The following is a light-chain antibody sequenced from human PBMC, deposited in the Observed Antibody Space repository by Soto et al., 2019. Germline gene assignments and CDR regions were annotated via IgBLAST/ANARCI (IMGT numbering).Light chain of an antibody. CDR2: WAS. V-gene: IGKV4-1*01. CDR3: HQYYSVPLT. CDR1: RSVLYSSNNKNY. J-gene: IGKJ4*01. Sequence: DIVMTQSPDSLALSLGDRSTVKCQSRRSVLYSSNNKNYLAWYQQKPGQPPKLLIYWASTRESGVPDRFSGSGSGTDFTLTISSLQAEDVAVYYCHQYYSVPLTFGGGTKVDIK.